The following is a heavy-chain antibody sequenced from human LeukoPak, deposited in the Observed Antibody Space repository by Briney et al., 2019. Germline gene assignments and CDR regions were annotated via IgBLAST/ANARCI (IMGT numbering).Heavy chain of an antibody. CDR3: ASWVGVIKYYFDR. V-gene: IGHV3-33*05. CDR1: GFTFSSYG. J-gene: IGHJ4*02. Sequence: GRSLRLSCAASGFTFSSYGMHWVRQAPGKGLEWVAVISYDGSNKYYADSVKGRFTISRDNSKNTLYLQMNSLRAEDTAVYYCASWVGVIKYYFDRWGQGTLVTVSS. CDR2: ISYDGSNK. D-gene: IGHD3-10*01.